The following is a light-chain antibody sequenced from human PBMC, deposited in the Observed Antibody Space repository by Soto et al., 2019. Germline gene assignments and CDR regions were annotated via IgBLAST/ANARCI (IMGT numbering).Light chain of an antibody. Sequence: DIQMTQSPSTLSASVGDRVTITCRASQSLNSLLAWYQQKPGRAPKLLIYDASTLESGVPSRFSGSGSGTEFTLTISSLQPDDFATYYCQQYNSYSWTFGQGTKVDIK. CDR2: DAS. CDR3: QQYNSYSWT. V-gene: IGKV1-5*01. J-gene: IGKJ1*01. CDR1: QSLNSL.